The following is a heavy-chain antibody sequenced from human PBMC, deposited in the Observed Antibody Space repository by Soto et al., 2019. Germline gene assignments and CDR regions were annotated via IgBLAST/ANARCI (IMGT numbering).Heavy chain of an antibody. D-gene: IGHD2-8*01. CDR3: ARGGGPDIVQMVYAKPYNWFDP. CDR1: GGTFSSYA. Sequence: QVQLVQSGAEVKTPGSSVKVSCKASGGTFSSYAISWVRQVPGQGLEWMGGIIPIFGTANYAQKFQGRVTITADESTSTAYMELSSLRSEDTAVYYCARGGGPDIVQMVYAKPYNWFDPWGQGTLVTVSS. V-gene: IGHV1-69*01. J-gene: IGHJ5*02. CDR2: IIPIFGTA.